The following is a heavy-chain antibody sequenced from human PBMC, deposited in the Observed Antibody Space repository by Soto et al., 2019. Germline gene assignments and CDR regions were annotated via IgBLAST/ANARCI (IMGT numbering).Heavy chain of an antibody. CDR2: IHYNGNT. J-gene: IGHJ5*02. V-gene: IGHV4-59*01. CDR3: AATVPPVSSPPPLAP. D-gene: IGHD1-1*01. CDR1: GDSISSYS. Sequence: QVQLQVSGPGLVKPSETLSLTCTVSGDSISSYSWSWIRQPPGKGLEWIGNIHYNGNTKYSPSLKFFVAMSVDTSLYLFTLKLISVTSAHPVVYFCAATVPPVSSPPPLAPWPPGTLVTVSS.